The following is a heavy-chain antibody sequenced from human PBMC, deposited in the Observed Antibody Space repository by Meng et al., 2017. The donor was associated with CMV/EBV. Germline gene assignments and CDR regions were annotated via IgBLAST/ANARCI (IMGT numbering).Heavy chain of an antibody. D-gene: IGHD2-2*01. Sequence: GGSLRLSCAASGFTFSSYSMNWVRQAPGKGLEWVSSISSSSGYIYYADSVKGRFTISRDNSKNTLYLQMNSLRAEDTAVYYCAKRGGYCSSTSCQYYYGMDVWGQGTTVTVSS. CDR2: ISSSSGYI. CDR3: AKRGGYCSSTSCQYYYGMDV. CDR1: GFTFSSYS. V-gene: IGHV3-21*01. J-gene: IGHJ6*02.